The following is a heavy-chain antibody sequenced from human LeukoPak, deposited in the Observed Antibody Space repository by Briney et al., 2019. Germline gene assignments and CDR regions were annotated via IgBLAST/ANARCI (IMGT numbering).Heavy chain of an antibody. CDR2: ISSNGGST. J-gene: IGHJ4*02. Sequence: GGSLRLSCAASGFTFSSYTMHWVRQAPGKGLEYVSAISSNGGSTYYANSVKGRFTISRDNSKNTLYLQMNSLRAEDTAMYYCARDSAGNDYWGQGTLVTVSS. CDR1: GFTFSSYT. CDR3: ARDSAGNDY. V-gene: IGHV3-64*01. D-gene: IGHD6-13*01.